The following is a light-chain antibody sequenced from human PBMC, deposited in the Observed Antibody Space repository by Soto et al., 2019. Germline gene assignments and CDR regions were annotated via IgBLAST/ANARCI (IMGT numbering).Light chain of an antibody. V-gene: IGKV1-39*01. J-gene: IGKJ1*01. CDR1: QNINNF. CDR3: QQSYTTPWT. CDR2: DAS. Sequence: DIQMTQSPSSLSASVGDRVIITCRASQNINNFLNWYQRKPGKAPNLLIYDASIFQSGVTSRFSGSGSGTDFTLTISSLQPEDFATYYCQQSYTTPWTFGQGTKVEIK.